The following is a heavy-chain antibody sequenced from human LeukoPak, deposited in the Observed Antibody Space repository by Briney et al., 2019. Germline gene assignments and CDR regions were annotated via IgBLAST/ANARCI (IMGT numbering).Heavy chain of an antibody. Sequence: PGGSLRLACAASGFTFSSYDMHWVRQGTGEGLGWVSAIGTAGDTYYPGSVRGRFTMSRENAKNSVYLQMNSLRVEDTAVYYCARGLGTRFDPWGQGTLVTVSS. V-gene: IGHV3-13*01. CDR2: IGTAGDT. CDR3: ARGLGTRFDP. J-gene: IGHJ5*02. D-gene: IGHD3-16*01. CDR1: GFTFSSYD.